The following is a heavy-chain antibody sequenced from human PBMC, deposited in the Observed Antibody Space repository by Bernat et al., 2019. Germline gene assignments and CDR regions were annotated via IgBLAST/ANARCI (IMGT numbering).Heavy chain of an antibody. CDR1: GFTVSSKY. V-gene: IGHV3-66*04. Sequence: EVQLVESGGGLVQPGGSLRLSCVASGFTVSSKYMSWVGQAPGKGLEWVSIIHSGGSTYYSDSVKGRFTISRDNSKNTLYLQMNSLRAEDTAVYYCARHLSLVEDYWGQGTLVTVSS. CDR2: IHSGGST. CDR3: ARHLSLVEDY. D-gene: IGHD3-16*02. J-gene: IGHJ4*02.